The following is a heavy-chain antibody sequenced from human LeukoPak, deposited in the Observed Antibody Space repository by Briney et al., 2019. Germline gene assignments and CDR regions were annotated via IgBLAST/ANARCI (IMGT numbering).Heavy chain of an antibody. CDR1: GGSFSGYY. V-gene: IGHV4-34*01. CDR3: AGGTTYGFNI. CDR2: INHSGST. Sequence: PSETLSLTCAVYGGSFSGYYWSWIRQPPGKGLEWIGEINHSGSTNYNPSLKSRVTISVDTSKNQFSLNLSSVTAADTAVYYCAGGTTYGFNIWGQGTMVTVPS. D-gene: IGHD1-7*01. J-gene: IGHJ3*02.